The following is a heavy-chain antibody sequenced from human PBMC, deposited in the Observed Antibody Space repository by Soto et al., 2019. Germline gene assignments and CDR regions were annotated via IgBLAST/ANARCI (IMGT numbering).Heavy chain of an antibody. CDR3: ARDSPNDAFDI. CDR2: LSPMFDTS. CDR1: GGTFSTYA. V-gene: IGHV1-69*06. J-gene: IGHJ3*02. Sequence: QVQLVQSGTEMKEPGSSVKVSCMTSGGTFSTYAVHWVRQAPGQGLEWMGGLSPMFDTSSYAQNFQDRVTLTADKSTSTAYMELSSLRSDDTAVYYCARDSPNDAFDIWGQGTLVIVS.